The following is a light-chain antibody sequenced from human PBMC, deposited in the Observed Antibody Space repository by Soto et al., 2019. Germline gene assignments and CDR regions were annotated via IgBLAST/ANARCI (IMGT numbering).Light chain of an antibody. V-gene: IGLV2-11*01. CDR2: DVT. CDR3: SSYAGSYTWI. CDR1: SRDVAVYSY. J-gene: IGLJ1*01. Sequence: QSALTQPRSVSGSPGQSVTVSCTGTSRDVAVYSYVPWFQQHPGKAPQLLIYDVTKRPSGVPDRFSGSKSGNTAALTISGLQAEDEAEYFCSSYAGSYTWIFGSGTKLTVL.